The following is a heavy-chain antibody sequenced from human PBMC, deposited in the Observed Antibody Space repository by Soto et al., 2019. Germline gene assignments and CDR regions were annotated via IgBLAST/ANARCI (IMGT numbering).Heavy chain of an antibody. D-gene: IGHD6-13*01. V-gene: IGHV3-33*01. CDR2: IWYDGSNK. CDR1: GFTFSSYG. J-gene: IGHJ4*02. Sequence: QVQLVESGGGVVQPGRSLRLSCAASGFTFSSYGMHWVRQAPGKGLEWVAVIWYDGSNKYYADSVKGRFTISRDNSKNTLYLQMNSLRAEDTAVYYCASLSSSWSPGYFDYWGQGTLVTVSS. CDR3: ASLSSSWSPGYFDY.